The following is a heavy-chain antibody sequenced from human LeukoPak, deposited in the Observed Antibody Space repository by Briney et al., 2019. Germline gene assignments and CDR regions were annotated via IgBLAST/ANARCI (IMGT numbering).Heavy chain of an antibody. Sequence: GGSLRLSCAASGFTFSSYAMSWVRQAPGKGLEWVSAISGSGGSTYYADSVKGRFTISRDNSKNTLYLQMNSLRDEDTAVYYCAKDGAGFWSGYYTVSDYWGQGTLVTVSS. J-gene: IGHJ4*02. CDR3: AKDGAGFWSGYYTVSDY. V-gene: IGHV3-23*01. CDR1: GFTFSSYA. D-gene: IGHD3-3*01. CDR2: ISGSGGST.